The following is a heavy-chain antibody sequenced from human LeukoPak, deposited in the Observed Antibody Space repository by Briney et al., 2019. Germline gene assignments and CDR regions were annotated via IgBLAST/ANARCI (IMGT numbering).Heavy chain of an antibody. Sequence: SETLSLTCDVSGGSINSTGYFWSWIRQPPGKGLEWIGYIYYSGSTNYNPSLKSRVTVSVDTSKNQCSLKLSSVTTADTAVYYCTRSTNLEAFDIWGQGTMVTVSS. CDR1: GGSINSTGYF. J-gene: IGHJ3*02. D-gene: IGHD2-8*01. V-gene: IGHV4-61*08. CDR2: IYYSGST. CDR3: TRSTNLEAFDI.